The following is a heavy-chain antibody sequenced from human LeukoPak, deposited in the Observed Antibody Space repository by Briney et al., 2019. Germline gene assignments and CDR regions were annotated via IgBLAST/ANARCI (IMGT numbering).Heavy chain of an antibody. J-gene: IGHJ4*02. CDR1: GHSISSGYY. D-gene: IGHD3-3*01. Sequence: SETLSLTCTVSGHSISSGYYWGWIRQPPGKGLEWIGSIYHSGSTYYNPSLKSRVTISVDTSKNQFSLKLSSVTAADTAVYYCARVELYYDFWSGYSGHLNSPYFDYWGQGTLVTVSS. V-gene: IGHV4-38-2*02. CDR2: IYHSGST. CDR3: ARVELYYDFWSGYSGHLNSPYFDY.